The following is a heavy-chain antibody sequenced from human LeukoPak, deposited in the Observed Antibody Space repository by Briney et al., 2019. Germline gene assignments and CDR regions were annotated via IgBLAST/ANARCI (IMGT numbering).Heavy chain of an antibody. Sequence: GGSLRLSCAASGFTFSSYAMHWVRQAPGKGLEWVAVISYDGSNKYYADSVKGRFTISRDNSKNTLYLQMNSLRAEDTAVYYCARAGGGDGYNYVYWGQGTLVTASS. V-gene: IGHV3-30*04. CDR1: GFTFSSYA. D-gene: IGHD5-24*01. CDR2: ISYDGSNK. CDR3: ARAGGGDGYNYVY. J-gene: IGHJ4*02.